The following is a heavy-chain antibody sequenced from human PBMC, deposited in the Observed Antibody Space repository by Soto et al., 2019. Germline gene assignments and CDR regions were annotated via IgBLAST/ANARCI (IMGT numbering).Heavy chain of an antibody. V-gene: IGHV4-39*01. J-gene: IGHJ6*02. D-gene: IGHD3-9*01. CDR1: GGSISSSSYY. CDR3: ARQFADSVLRYFDWLTPGGDYYGMDV. CDR2: IYYSGST. Sequence: NPSETLSLTCTVSGGSISSSSYYWGWIRQPPGKGLEWIGSIYYSGSTYYNPSLKSRVTISVDTSKNQFSLKLSSVTAADTAVYYCARQFADSVLRYFDWLTPGGDYYGMDVWGQGTTVTVSS.